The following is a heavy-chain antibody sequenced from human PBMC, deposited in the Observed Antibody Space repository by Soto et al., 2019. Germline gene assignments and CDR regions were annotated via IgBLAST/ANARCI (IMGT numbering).Heavy chain of an antibody. D-gene: IGHD6-19*01. V-gene: IGHV3-48*02. CDR3: ARSVEGHFDY. J-gene: IGHJ4*02. CDR2: ITSDTNTI. CDR1: GFPFSIYS. Sequence: EVQLVESGGGLVQPGGSLRLTCVASGFPFSIYSMNWVRQAPGKGLEWSSYITSDTNTIKYADSVKGRFTISRDNAKTLVYLQMNSLRDEDTAVSFCARSVEGHFDYWGQGTVVTVSS.